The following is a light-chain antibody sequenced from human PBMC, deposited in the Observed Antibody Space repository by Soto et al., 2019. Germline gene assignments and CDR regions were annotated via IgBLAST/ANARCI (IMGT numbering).Light chain of an antibody. CDR1: SGHSSYI. CDR3: ETWDSNPWV. V-gene: IGLV4-60*03. Sequence: QLVLTQSSSASASLGSSVKLTCTLSSGHSSYIIAWHQQQPGKAHRYLMKLEGSGSYNKGSGVPDRFSGSSSGADRYLTISTLQSEDEADYYCETWDSNPWVFGGGTKLTVL. CDR2: LEGSGSY. J-gene: IGLJ3*02.